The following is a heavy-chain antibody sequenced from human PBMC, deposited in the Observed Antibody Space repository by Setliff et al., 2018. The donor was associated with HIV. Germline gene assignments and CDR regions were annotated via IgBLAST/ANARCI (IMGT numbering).Heavy chain of an antibody. CDR1: GFSFVDYA. V-gene: IGHV3-23*01. J-gene: IGHJ5*02. CDR3: AKDLGSDWFDP. D-gene: IGHD5-12*01. Sequence: PGGSLRLSCAASGFSFVDYAMNWVRQAPGKGLERVSSISEGVGSAYYADSVKGRFTISRDNSKNTVYLQMNSLRGEDTAVYYCAKDLGSDWFDPWGPGTPVTVSS. CDR2: ISEGVGSA.